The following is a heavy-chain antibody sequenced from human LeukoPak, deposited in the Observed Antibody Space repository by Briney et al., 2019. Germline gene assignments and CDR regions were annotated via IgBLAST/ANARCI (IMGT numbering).Heavy chain of an antibody. Sequence: ASVKVSCKASGYTFTGYYMHWVRQAPGQGLEWMGWINPNSGGTNYAQKFQGRVTMTRDTSISTAYMELSRLRSDDTAVYCCARRGPFWSGYYIYYGMDVWGQGTTVTVSS. CDR1: GYTFTGYY. D-gene: IGHD3-3*01. J-gene: IGHJ6*02. CDR3: ARRGPFWSGYYIYYGMDV. CDR2: INPNSGGT. V-gene: IGHV1-2*02.